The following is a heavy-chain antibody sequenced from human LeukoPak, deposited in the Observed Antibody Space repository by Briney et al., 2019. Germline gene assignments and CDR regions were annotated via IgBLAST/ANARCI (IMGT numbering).Heavy chain of an antibody. J-gene: IGHJ3*02. CDR2: INWNGGST. CDR3: AKQRYSSSWYGTGAFDI. CDR1: GFTFDDYG. Sequence: GGSLRLSCAASGFTFDDYGMSWVRQAPGKGLEWVSGINWNGGSTGYADSVKGRFTISRDNAKNSLYLQMNSLRAEDMALYYCAKQRYSSSWYGTGAFDIWGQGTMVTVSS. D-gene: IGHD6-13*01. V-gene: IGHV3-20*04.